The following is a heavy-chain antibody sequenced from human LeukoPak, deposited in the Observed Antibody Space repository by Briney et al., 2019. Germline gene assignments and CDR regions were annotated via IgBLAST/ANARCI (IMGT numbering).Heavy chain of an antibody. Sequence: GGSLRVSCAASGFTFSSYEMNWVRQAPGKGLEWISYISSGSTTIYHADSVKGRFTISRDNAKNALYLQMNSLRDEDTAVYYCASGSGRGHYFDYWGQGTLVTVSS. CDR2: ISSGSTTI. CDR1: GFTFSSYE. CDR3: ASGSGRGHYFDY. V-gene: IGHV3-48*03. D-gene: IGHD3-10*01. J-gene: IGHJ4*02.